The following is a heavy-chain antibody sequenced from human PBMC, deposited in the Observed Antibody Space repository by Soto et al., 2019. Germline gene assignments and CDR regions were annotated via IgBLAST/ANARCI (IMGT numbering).Heavy chain of an antibody. CDR1: GFTFSSYA. CDR2: ISGSGGST. Sequence: EVQLLESGGGLVQPGGSLRLSCAASGFTFSSYAMSWVRQAPGKGLEWVSAISGSGGSTYYADSVKGRFTISRDNSKNTLYLQMNSLRTEDTAVYYCAKNVWGITIFGGMDVWGQGTTVTVSS. V-gene: IGHV3-23*01. J-gene: IGHJ6*02. D-gene: IGHD3-9*01. CDR3: AKNVWGITIFGGMDV.